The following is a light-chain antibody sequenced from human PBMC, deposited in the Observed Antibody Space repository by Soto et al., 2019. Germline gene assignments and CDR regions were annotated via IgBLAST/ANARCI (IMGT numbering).Light chain of an antibody. J-gene: IGLJ6*01. CDR1: NIGSKS. CDR3: QVWDSSSDHRNV. Sequence: SYELTQPPSVSVAPGQTARITCGGNNIGSKSVHWYQQKPGQAPVLVVYDDSDRPSGIPERFSGSNSGNTATLTISRDEAGDEADYYCQVWDSSSDHRNVFGSGTQLTVL. V-gene: IGLV3-21*02. CDR2: DDS.